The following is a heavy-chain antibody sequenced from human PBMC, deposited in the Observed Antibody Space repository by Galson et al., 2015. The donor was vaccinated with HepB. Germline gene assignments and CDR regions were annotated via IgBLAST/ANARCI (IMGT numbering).Heavy chain of an antibody. CDR1: GGSISSSSYY. CDR3: ARHACPSDECYFDY. CDR2: IYYSGST. Sequence: ETLSLTCTVSGGSISSSSYYWGWIRQPPGKGLEWIGSIYYSGSTYYNPSLKSRVTISVDTSKNQFSLKLSSVTAADTAVYYCARHACPSDECYFDYWGQGTLVTVSS. J-gene: IGHJ4*02. D-gene: IGHD3-3*01. V-gene: IGHV4-39*01.